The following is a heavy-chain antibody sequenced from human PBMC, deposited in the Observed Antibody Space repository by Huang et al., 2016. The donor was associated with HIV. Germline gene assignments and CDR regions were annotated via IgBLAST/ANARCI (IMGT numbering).Heavy chain of an antibody. D-gene: IGHD6-25*01. CDR3: ARGDLAAGKND. CDR1: GYTFTTFV. V-gene: IGHV7-4-1*02. Sequence: QVQLVQSGSELKKPGASVKVSCKASGYTFTTFVINWVRQAPGQALEWMGWIDNITGDPTYAQGFTGRFVFSLDTSVSTAYLQVNSLKADDTAIYYCARGDLAAGKNDWGQGTLVTVSS. CDR2: IDNITGDP. J-gene: IGHJ4*02.